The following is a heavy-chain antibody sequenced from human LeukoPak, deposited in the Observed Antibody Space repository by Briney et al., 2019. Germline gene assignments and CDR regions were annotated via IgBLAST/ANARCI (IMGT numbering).Heavy chain of an antibody. J-gene: IGHJ4*02. CDR1: GFTFSSYS. D-gene: IGHD2-2*01. Sequence: PGGSLRLSCAASGFTFSSYSMHWVRQAPGKGLEWVAVICYDSSYKYYADSVKGRFTISRDNSKNTLYLQINSLRAEDTAGYYCARDEGAQLPRVYYFDYWGQGTLVTVSS. CDR2: ICYDSSYK. V-gene: IGHV3-30*04. CDR3: ARDEGAQLPRVYYFDY.